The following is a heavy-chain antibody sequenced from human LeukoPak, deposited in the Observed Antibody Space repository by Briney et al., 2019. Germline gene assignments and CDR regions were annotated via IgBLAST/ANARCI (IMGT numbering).Heavy chain of an antibody. D-gene: IGHD3-10*01. V-gene: IGHV3-21*01. Sequence: GGSLRLSCAASGFTFSSYAMNWVRQAPGKGLEWVSSISRGSDHIFYADSMKGRFTISRDNAKNSLYLQMNSLGAEDTAVYYCARTRLPFRGVPRSRMDVWGQGTTVTVSS. CDR2: ISRGSDHI. CDR1: GFTFSSYA. J-gene: IGHJ6*02. CDR3: ARTRLPFRGVPRSRMDV.